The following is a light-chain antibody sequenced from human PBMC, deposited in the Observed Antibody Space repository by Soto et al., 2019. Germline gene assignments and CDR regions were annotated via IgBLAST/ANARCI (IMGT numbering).Light chain of an antibody. CDR1: SSDVGNYNL. V-gene: IGLV2-23*01. Sequence: QSVLTQPASVSGSPGQSITISCTGTSSDVGNYNLVSWYQQHPDKAPKLIIYEGTKRPSGISSRFSGSKSGNTAALTLSGLQAEDEADYFCCSFAGSNTWVFGGGTQLTVL. CDR2: EGT. CDR3: CSFAGSNTWV. J-gene: IGLJ3*02.